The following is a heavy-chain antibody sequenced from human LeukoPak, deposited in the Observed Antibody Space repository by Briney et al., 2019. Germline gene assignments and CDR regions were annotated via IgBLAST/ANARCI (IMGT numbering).Heavy chain of an antibody. Sequence: GGSLTLSCAASGFTFSSYAMHWVRQAPGKGLEWVAVISYDGRNKYYADSVNGRFTISRDNSENTLYLQMNSLRAEDTAVFYCAPSAGAMFTPDGYWGQRPLVPVSS. CDR3: APSAGAMFTPDGY. D-gene: IGHD3-16*01. CDR2: ISYDGRNK. J-gene: IGHJ4*02. CDR1: GFTFSSYA. V-gene: IGHV3-30*04.